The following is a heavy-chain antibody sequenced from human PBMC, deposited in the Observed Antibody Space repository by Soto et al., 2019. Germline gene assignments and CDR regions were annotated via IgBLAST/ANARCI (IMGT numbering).Heavy chain of an antibody. CDR3: AKDSYSDFWSGHYYYFDF. J-gene: IGHJ4*02. CDR2: ISGAGANT. CDR1: RFTFSTFA. V-gene: IGHV3-23*01. D-gene: IGHD3-3*01. Sequence: EVQLLESGGGLVQPGGSLRLSCAASRFTFSTFAMSWVRQAPGKGLEWVAAISGAGANTYYADSVKGRFTISRDNSKNTLYLQMDSLRAEDTAIYFCAKDSYSDFWSGHYYYFDFWGQGTLVTVSS.